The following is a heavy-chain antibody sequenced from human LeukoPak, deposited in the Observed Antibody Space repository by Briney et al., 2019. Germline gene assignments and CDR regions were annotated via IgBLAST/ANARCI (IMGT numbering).Heavy chain of an antibody. CDR3: AREASSGFRIDY. D-gene: IGHD2-21*01. Sequence: PGGSLRLSCAASGFTFSNYWMHWVRQVPGKGLVWVSRIKTDGSMTNYADSVKGRFTISRDNTKNTLYLQMNSLTDEDTAIYYCAREASSGFRIDYWGQGTLVTVSS. J-gene: IGHJ4*02. CDR1: GFTFSNYW. CDR2: IKTDGSMT. V-gene: IGHV3-74*01.